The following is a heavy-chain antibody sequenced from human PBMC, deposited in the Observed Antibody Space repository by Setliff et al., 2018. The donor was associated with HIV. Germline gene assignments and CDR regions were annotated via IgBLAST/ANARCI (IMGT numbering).Heavy chain of an antibody. V-gene: IGHV3-74*01. Sequence: GGSLRLSCAASGFTFKNYWMHWVRHLPGKGLVWVTRINTDGSSSDYADSVKGRFTISRDNAKDTLYLQMNSLRADDTALYYCARVWFGNIEALPHWGQGTLVTVSS. CDR1: GFTFKNYW. J-gene: IGHJ4*02. D-gene: IGHD3-10*01. CDR3: ARVWFGNIEALPH. CDR2: INTDGSSS.